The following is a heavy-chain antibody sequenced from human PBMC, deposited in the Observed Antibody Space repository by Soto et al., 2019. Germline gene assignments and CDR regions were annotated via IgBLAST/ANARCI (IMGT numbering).Heavy chain of an antibody. V-gene: IGHV3-43*01. Sequence: EVQLVESGGVVVQPGGSLRLSCAASGFTFDDYTMHWVRQAPGKGLEWVSLISWDGGSTYYADSVKGRFTISRDNSKNSLYLQMNSLRTEDTALYYWAKDKGTAMVPPTYYFDYWGQGTLVTVSS. J-gene: IGHJ4*02. D-gene: IGHD5-18*01. CDR3: AKDKGTAMVPPTYYFDY. CDR1: GFTFDDYT. CDR2: ISWDGGST.